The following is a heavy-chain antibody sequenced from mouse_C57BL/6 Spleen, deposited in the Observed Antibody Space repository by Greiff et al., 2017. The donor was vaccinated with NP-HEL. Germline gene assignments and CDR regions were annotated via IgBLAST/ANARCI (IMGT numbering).Heavy chain of an antibody. J-gene: IGHJ4*01. V-gene: IGHV5-12*01. CDR3: ARRAAQAPCAMDY. CDR1: GFTFSDYY. CDR2: ISNGGGST. Sequence: EVKLMESGGGLVQPGGSLKLSCAASGFTFSDYYMYWVRQTPEKRLEWVAYISNGGGSTYYPDTVKGRFTISRDNAKNTLYLQMSRLKSEDTAMYYCARRAAQAPCAMDYWGQGTSVTVSS. D-gene: IGHD3-2*02.